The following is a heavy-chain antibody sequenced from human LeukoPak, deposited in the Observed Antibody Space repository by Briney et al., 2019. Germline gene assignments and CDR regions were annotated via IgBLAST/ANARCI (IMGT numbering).Heavy chain of an antibody. J-gene: IGHJ4*02. CDR2: IGASGGST. CDR1: GFTFDDYT. Sequence: PGGSLRLSCAASGFTFDDYTMHWVRQAPGKGLEWVSGIGASGGSTYYADSVKGRFTISRDNSKNTLYLQMNSLRTEDTAVYYCAKAEGYDILTGLDYWGQGTLVTVSS. CDR3: AKAEGYDILTGLDY. V-gene: IGHV3-23*01. D-gene: IGHD3-9*01.